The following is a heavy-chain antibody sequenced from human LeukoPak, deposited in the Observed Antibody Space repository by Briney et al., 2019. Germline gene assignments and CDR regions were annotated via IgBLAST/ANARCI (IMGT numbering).Heavy chain of an antibody. CDR1: GFTFSSYW. CDR3: AREYSSSWSHYYGMDV. D-gene: IGHD6-13*01. Sequence: GGSLRLSCAASGFTFSSYWMSWVRQAPGKGLEWVANIKQDGSEKYYVDSVKGRFTIFRDNAKNSLYLQMNSLRAEDTAVYYCAREYSSSWSHYYGMDVWGQGTTVTVSS. CDR2: IKQDGSEK. J-gene: IGHJ6*02. V-gene: IGHV3-7*01.